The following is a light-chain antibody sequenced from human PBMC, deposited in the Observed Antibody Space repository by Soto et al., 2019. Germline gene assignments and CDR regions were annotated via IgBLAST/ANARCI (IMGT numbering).Light chain of an antibody. V-gene: IGLV2-8*01. J-gene: IGLJ1*01. CDR2: DVS. CDR1: SSDVGGYNY. CDR3: SSYAGSTPDV. Sequence: QSALTQPPSASGSPGQSVTISCTGTSSDVGGYNYVSWYQQHPGKAPKLMIYDVSKRPSGVPDRFSGSKSGNTASLTVSGLQAEDEADYYCSSYAGSTPDVFGTGTKLTVL.